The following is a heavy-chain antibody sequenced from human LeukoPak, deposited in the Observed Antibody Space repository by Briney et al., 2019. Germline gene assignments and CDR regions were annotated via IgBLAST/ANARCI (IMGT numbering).Heavy chain of an antibody. V-gene: IGHV4-39*01. CDR3: ARLGGFYGSGSYYNPHFDY. D-gene: IGHD3-10*01. J-gene: IGHJ4*02. CDR1: GGSISSSSYY. CDR2: IYYSGSA. Sequence: SETLSLTCTVSGGSISSSSYYWGWIRQPPGKGLEWIGSIYYSGSAYYNPSLKSRVTISVDTSKNQFSLKLSSLTAADTAVYYCARLGGFYGSGSYYNPHFDYWGQGTLVTVSS.